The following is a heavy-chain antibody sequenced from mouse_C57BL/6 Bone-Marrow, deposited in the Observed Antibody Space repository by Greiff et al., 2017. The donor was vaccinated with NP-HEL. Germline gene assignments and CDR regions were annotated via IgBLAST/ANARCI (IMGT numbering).Heavy chain of an antibody. CDR1: GFTFSSYG. J-gene: IGHJ4*01. Sequence: EVQVVESGGDLVKPGGSLKLSCAASGFTFSSYGMSWVRQTPDKRLEWVATISSGGSYTYYPDSVKGRFTISRDNAKNTLYLQMSSLKSEDTAMYYCARHPLYDYDALYAMDYWGQGTSVTVSS. CDR2: ISSGGSYT. CDR3: ARHPLYDYDALYAMDY. D-gene: IGHD2-4*01. V-gene: IGHV5-6*01.